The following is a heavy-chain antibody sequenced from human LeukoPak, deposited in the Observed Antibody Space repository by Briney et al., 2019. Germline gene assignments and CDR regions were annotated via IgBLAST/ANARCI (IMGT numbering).Heavy chain of an antibody. CDR1: GCSISSYY. Sequence: SDTLSHTCTVSGCSISSYYWSWIRQPPGKGLQWIGRIYTSGSNNYNPSLKSRVTMSVDTSKNQFSLKLSSVTAADTAVQYCARTGDSSGYFHYCGQGTLVTVSA. CDR3: ARTGDSSGYFHY. J-gene: IGHJ4*02. CDR2: IYTSGSN. D-gene: IGHD3-22*01. V-gene: IGHV4-4*07.